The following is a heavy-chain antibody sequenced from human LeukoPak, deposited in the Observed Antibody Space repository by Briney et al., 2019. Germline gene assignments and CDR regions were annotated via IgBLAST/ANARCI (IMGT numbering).Heavy chain of an antibody. Sequence: GGSLRLSCAPSGFTFSNYAMSWVRLAPRKGLEWGSTISGSGGNTYYADSVKGRFTISRANSKNTLYLQMNRLRAEDTAIYYCATDVGGDWGDLVDFDYWGQGTLVTVSS. J-gene: IGHJ4*02. CDR3: ATDVGGDWGDLVDFDY. V-gene: IGHV3-23*01. CDR2: ISGSGGNT. D-gene: IGHD3-16*01. CDR1: GFTFSNYA.